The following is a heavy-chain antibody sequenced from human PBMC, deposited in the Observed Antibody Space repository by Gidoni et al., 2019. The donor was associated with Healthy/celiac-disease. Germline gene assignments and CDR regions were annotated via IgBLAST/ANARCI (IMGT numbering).Heavy chain of an antibody. CDR3: AKDDYYGSGSFDY. CDR1: GFTFDDYA. J-gene: IGHJ4*02. D-gene: IGHD3-10*01. V-gene: IGHV3-9*01. CDR2: ISWNSGSI. Sequence: EVQLVESGGGLVQPGRSLRLSCAASGFTFDDYAMHWVRHAPGKGLEWVSGISWNSGSIGYADSVKGRFTISRDNAKNSLYLQMNSLRAEDTALYYCAKDDYYGSGSFDYWGQGTLVTVSS.